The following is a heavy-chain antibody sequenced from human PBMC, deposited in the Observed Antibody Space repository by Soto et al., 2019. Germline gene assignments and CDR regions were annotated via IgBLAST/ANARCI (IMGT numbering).Heavy chain of an antibody. CDR2: IGTAGDT. V-gene: IGHV3-13*04. J-gene: IGHJ4*02. CDR1: GFTFSSYD. Sequence: EVQLVESGGGLVQPGGSLRLSCAASGFTFSSYDMHWVSQVTGKGLEWVSGIGTAGDTYYPGSVKGRFTISRENAKNSLYLQMNSLRAGDTAVYYCARAAEFCSSTSCPMGVHYWGQGTLVTVSS. CDR3: ARAAEFCSSTSCPMGVHY. D-gene: IGHD2-2*01.